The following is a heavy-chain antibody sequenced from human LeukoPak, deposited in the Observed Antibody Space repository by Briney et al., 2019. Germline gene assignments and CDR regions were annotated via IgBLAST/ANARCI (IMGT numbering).Heavy chain of an antibody. CDR1: GYTFTVYY. V-gene: IGHV1-2*02. D-gene: IGHD3-22*01. J-gene: IGHJ5*02. Sequence: ASVKGSCKASGYTFTVYYMHWVRQAPGPGIEWMGWINPNSGGTNYEKKFQDRVTTTRDTSTSTAYMELSRMRSDDTAVYDCAIMTNYYDGALAPWSQGTLVT. CDR2: INPNSGGT. CDR3: AIMTNYYDGALAP.